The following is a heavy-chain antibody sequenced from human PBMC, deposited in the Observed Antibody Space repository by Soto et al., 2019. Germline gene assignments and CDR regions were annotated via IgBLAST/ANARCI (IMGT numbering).Heavy chain of an antibody. D-gene: IGHD3-22*01. Sequence: PSETLSLTCTVSGGSISSSSYYWGWIRQPPGKGLEWIGSIYYSGSTYYNPSLKSRVTISVDTSKNQFSLKLSSVTAADTAVHYCARHVPTRWLLLRPAPFDYWGQGTLVTVSS. V-gene: IGHV4-39*01. CDR1: GGSISSSSYY. CDR3: ARHVPTRWLLLRPAPFDY. CDR2: IYYSGST. J-gene: IGHJ4*02.